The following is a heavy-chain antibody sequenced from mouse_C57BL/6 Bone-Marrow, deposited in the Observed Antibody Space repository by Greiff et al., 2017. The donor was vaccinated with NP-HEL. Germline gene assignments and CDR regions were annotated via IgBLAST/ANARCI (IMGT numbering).Heavy chain of an antibody. CDR2: IDPSDSET. Sequence: QVQLQQPGAELVRPGSSVKLSCKASGYTFTSYWMHWVKQRPIQGLEWIGNIDPSDSETHYNQKFKDKATLTVDKSSSTAYMQLSSLPSEDSAVYYCARVGYDGYYWYFDVWGTGTTVTVSS. J-gene: IGHJ1*03. D-gene: IGHD2-3*01. CDR3: ARVGYDGYYWYFDV. V-gene: IGHV1-52*01. CDR1: GYTFTSYW.